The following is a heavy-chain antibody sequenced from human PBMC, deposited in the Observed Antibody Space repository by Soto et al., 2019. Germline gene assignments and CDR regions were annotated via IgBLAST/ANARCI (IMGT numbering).Heavy chain of an antibody. Sequence: ASVKVSCKTPGGTFRSDTFTWVRQAPGQGLEWMGRIIPLLETTDYAQKFQGRVTITADKSTGTAYMEVSSLRSEDTAIYYCVRNSPIGSTFSGYDGIDYWGQGTLVTVSS. CDR1: GGTFRSDT. V-gene: IGHV1-69*08. CDR2: IIPLLETT. J-gene: IGHJ4*02. CDR3: VRNSPIGSTFSGYDGIDY. D-gene: IGHD5-12*01.